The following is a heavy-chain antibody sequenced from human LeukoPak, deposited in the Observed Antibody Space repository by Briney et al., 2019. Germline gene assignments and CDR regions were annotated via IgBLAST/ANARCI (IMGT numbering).Heavy chain of an antibody. V-gene: IGHV4-59*01. CDR3: ARGSSGWYSPYYYYGMDV. Sequence: SETLSLTCTVSGGSISSYYWGWIRQPPGKGLEWIGYIYYSGSTNYNPSLKSRVTISVDTSKNQFSLKLSSVTAADTAVYYCARGSSGWYSPYYYYGMDVWGQGTTVTVSS. CDR2: IYYSGST. D-gene: IGHD6-19*01. J-gene: IGHJ6*02. CDR1: GGSISSYY.